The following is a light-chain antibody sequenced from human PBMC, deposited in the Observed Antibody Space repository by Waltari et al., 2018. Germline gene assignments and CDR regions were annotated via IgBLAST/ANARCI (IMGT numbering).Light chain of an antibody. J-gene: IGKJ4*01. V-gene: IGKV3-20*01. CDR2: GTS. CDR3: QEYGNPLLT. Sequence: IVLTQSPATLSLSPGERATLSCRASQGVRNSYLAWYQQKPGQAPRILIYGTSSRATGIPDRFSGSESETDFTLTISILEPEDSAVYYCQEYGNPLLTFGGGTKVEI. CDR1: QGVRNSY.